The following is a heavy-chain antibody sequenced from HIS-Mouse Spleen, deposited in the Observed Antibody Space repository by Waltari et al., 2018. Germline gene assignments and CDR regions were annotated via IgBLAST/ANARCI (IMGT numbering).Heavy chain of an antibody. J-gene: IGHJ4*02. Sequence: EVQLVETGGGLIQPGGSLRLPCAASGFTVSSNYMSWAPQAPGKGLEWVSVIYSGGSTYYADSVKGRFTISRDNSKNTLYLQMNSLRAEDTAVYYCARHYYYGSGSYYFDYWGQGTLVTVSS. V-gene: IGHV3-53*02. CDR2: IYSGGST. CDR3: ARHYYYGSGSYYFDY. D-gene: IGHD3-10*01. CDR1: GFTVSSNY.